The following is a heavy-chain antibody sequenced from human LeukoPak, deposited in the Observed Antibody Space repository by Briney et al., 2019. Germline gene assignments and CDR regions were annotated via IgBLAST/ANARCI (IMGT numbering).Heavy chain of an antibody. V-gene: IGHV3-23*01. D-gene: IGHD3-22*01. CDR1: GFTFSSYA. J-gene: IGHJ4*02. CDR3: AKSSYYDSSGYYGVMYYFDY. Sequence: GGSLRLSCAAYGFTFSSYAMSWVRQTPGEGLEWVSDISGSGGSTYHADSVKGRFTISRDNSKNTLYLQMNSLRAEDTAVYYCAKSSYYDSSGYYGVMYYFDYWGQGTLVTVSS. CDR2: ISGSGGST.